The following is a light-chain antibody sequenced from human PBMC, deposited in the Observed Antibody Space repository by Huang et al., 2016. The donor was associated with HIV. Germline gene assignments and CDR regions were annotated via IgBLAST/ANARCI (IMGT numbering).Light chain of an antibody. J-gene: IGKJ1*01. V-gene: IGKV3-15*01. CDR2: GSS. CDR1: QSVFKN. CDR3: QQYNTSPRT. Sequence: ENLMTQSPSTLSVSPGESATLSCRASQSVFKNLAWYQQKPGQAPKLLIYGSSTMAACIPAMFSGSGSGTDFTLTISSLQSEDLAVYYCQQYNTSPRTFGQGTKVEV.